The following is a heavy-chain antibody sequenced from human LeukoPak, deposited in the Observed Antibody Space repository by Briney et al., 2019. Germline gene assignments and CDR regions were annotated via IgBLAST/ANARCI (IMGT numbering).Heavy chain of an antibody. Sequence: PSETLSLTCTVSGGSISSGSYYWSWIRPPAGKGLEWIGRIYTSGSTNYNPSLKSRVTISVDTSKNQFSLKLSSVTAADTAVYYCAIEDCGGDCPIAAWGQGTLVTVSS. J-gene: IGHJ4*02. V-gene: IGHV4-61*02. D-gene: IGHD2-21*02. CDR3: AIEDCGGDCPIAA. CDR1: GGSISSGSYY. CDR2: IYTSGST.